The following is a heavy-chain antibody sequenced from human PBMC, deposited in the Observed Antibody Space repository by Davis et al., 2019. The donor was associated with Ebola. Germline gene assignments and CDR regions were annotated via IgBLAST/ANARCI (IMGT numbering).Heavy chain of an antibody. J-gene: IGHJ3*02. D-gene: IGHD1-26*01. CDR3: AKDTSNIWFDI. CDR2: LGTSADT. Sequence: GESLKISCAASGFVFRNYVMSWVRQAPGKGLEWVSTLGTSADTYYADSVKGRFTISRDNSKNTLYLQMNDLRVEDTAIYYCAKDTSNIWFDIWGQGTNVTVSS. CDR1: GFVFRNYV. V-gene: IGHV3-23*01.